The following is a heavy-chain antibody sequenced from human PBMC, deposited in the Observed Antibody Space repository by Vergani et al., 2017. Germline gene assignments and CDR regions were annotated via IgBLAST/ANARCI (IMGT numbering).Heavy chain of an antibody. V-gene: IGHV2-70*04. D-gene: IGHD3-22*01. Sequence: QVTLKESGPALVKPTQTLTLTCSLSGFSLSSGGMRVSWIRQPPGKALEWLARIDWDDDKFYSTSLKTRLTISKDTSKNQVVLTMTNMDPVDTATYYCARIQGNYDSSGYYFDWFDPWGQGTLVTVSS. CDR2: IDWDDDK. CDR1: GFSLSSGGMR. CDR3: ARIQGNYDSSGYYFDWFDP. J-gene: IGHJ5*02.